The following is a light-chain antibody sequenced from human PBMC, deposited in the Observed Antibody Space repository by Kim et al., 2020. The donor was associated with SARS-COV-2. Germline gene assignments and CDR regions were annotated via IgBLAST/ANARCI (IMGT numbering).Light chain of an antibody. J-gene: IGLJ3*02. V-gene: IGLV3-27*01. Sequence: ELTQPSSVSVSPGQTARITCSGDVLAKRYARWFQQKPGQAPLLVIYKDSKRPSGIPERFSGSSSGTTVTLTISGAQVEDEADYYCYSAADNNWLFGGGTQLTVL. CDR3: YSAADNNWL. CDR2: KDS. CDR1: VLAKRY.